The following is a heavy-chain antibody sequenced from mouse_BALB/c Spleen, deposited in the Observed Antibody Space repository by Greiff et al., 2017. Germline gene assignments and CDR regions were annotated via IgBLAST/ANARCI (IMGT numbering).Heavy chain of an antibody. Sequence: QVQLKESGPGLVAPSQSLSITCTVSGFSLSRYSVHWVRQPPGKGLEWLGMKWGGGSTDYNSALKSRLSISKDNSKSQVFLKMNSLQTDDTAMYYCARFYGNYGDYAMDYWGQGTSVTVSS. CDR1: GFSLSRYS. J-gene: IGHJ4*01. V-gene: IGHV2-6-4*01. CDR2: KWGGGST. CDR3: ARFYGNYGDYAMDY. D-gene: IGHD2-1*01.